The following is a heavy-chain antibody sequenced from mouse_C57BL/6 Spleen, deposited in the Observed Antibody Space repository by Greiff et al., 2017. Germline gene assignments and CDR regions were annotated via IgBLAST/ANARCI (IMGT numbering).Heavy chain of an antibody. V-gene: IGHV1-63*01. Sequence: VQLQQSGADLVRPGGSVKLSCTASGFTFTNYWIGWVKQRPGHGLEWIGDIYQGGGYTNDNEKFKGEATLTADKSSSTAYMQYSRLTSEDSAIYYCARFSRGYAMDYWGQGTSVTVSS. CDR2: IYQGGGYT. CDR3: ARFSRGYAMDY. D-gene: IGHD3-1*01. CDR1: GFTFTNYW. J-gene: IGHJ4*01.